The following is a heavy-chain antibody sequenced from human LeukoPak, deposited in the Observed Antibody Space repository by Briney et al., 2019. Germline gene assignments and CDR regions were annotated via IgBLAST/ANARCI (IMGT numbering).Heavy chain of an antibody. Sequence: SQTLSLTCTVSGGSISSGGYYWSWIRQHPGKGLEWIGYIYYSGSTYYNPSLKSRVTISVDTSKNQFSLKLSSVTAADTAVYYCAAEEYYDFWSGYLEFAAPGRFDHWGQGTLVTVSS. V-gene: IGHV4-31*03. CDR3: AAEEYYDFWSGYLEFAAPGRFDH. J-gene: IGHJ5*02. CDR2: IYYSGST. CDR1: GGSISSGGYY. D-gene: IGHD3-3*01.